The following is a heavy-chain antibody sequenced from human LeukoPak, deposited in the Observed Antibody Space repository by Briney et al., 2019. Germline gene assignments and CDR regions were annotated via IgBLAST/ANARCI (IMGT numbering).Heavy chain of an antibody. CDR2: IYYSGST. CDR3: ARDRQNDSSGFDY. CDR1: GGSISSSSYY. D-gene: IGHD3-22*01. Sequence: ASETLSLTCTVSGGSISSSSYYWGWIRQPPGKGLEWIGSIYYSGSTYYNPSLKSRVTISVDTSKNQFSLKLSSVTAADTAVYYCARDRQNDSSGFDYWGQGTLVTVSS. J-gene: IGHJ4*02. V-gene: IGHV4-39*07.